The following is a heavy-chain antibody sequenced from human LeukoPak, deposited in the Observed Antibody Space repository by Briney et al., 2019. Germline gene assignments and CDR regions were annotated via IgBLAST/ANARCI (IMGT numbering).Heavy chain of an antibody. CDR2: IYYSGSA. CDR1: GGSVNSGTYY. CDR3: ARKPIVNSAWYYFDY. J-gene: IGHJ4*02. D-gene: IGHD3-22*01. Sequence: PSETLSLTCTVSGGSVNSGTYYWSWIRQPPGKGLEWIGNIYYSGSAYYNPSLKSRVTMSVDTSKNQFSLKLSSVTAADTAVYYCARKPIVNSAWYYFDYWGQGTLVTVSS. V-gene: IGHV4-39*07.